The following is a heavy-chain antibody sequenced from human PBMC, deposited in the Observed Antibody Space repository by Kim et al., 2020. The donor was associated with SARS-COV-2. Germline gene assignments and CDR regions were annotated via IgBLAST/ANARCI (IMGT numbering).Heavy chain of an antibody. V-gene: IGHV1-18*04. CDR3: ARGGPDYGGKIVYYYYGMDV. D-gene: IGHD4-17*01. Sequence: ASVKVSCKASGYTFTSYGISWVRQAPGQGLEWMGWISAYNGNTNYAQKLQGRVTMTTDTSTSTAYMELRSLRSDDTAVYYCARGGPDYGGKIVYYYYGMDVWGQGTTVTVSS. J-gene: IGHJ6*02. CDR2: ISAYNGNT. CDR1: GYTFTSYG.